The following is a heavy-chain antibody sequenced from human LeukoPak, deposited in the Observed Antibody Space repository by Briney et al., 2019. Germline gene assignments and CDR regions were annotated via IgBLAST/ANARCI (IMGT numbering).Heavy chain of an antibody. J-gene: IGHJ4*02. D-gene: IGHD4-11*01. CDR2: ISGSGST. CDR3: VEGDDYSDFDY. V-gene: IGHV3-23*01. Sequence: GGSLRLSRVASGFTFNIYVMSWVRQAPGKGLEWVSGISGSGSTYYADSVKGRFTISRDNSKNTLYLQMNSLRAEDTAVYYCVEGDDYSDFDYWGQGTLVTVSS. CDR1: GFTFNIYV.